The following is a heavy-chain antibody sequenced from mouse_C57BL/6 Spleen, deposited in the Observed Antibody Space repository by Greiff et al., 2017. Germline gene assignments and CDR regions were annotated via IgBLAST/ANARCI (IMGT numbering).Heavy chain of an antibody. J-gene: IGHJ3*01. CDR2: ISNGGGST. V-gene: IGHV5-12*01. CDR3: ARQRFQTASWFAY. CDR1: GFTFSDYY. Sequence: EVKLVESGGGLVQPGGSLKLSCAASGFTFSDYYMYWVRQTPEKRLEWVAYISNGGGSTYYPDTVKGRFTISRDNAKNTLYLQMSRLKSEDTAMYYYARQRFQTASWFAYWGQGTLVTVSA. D-gene: IGHD1-2*01.